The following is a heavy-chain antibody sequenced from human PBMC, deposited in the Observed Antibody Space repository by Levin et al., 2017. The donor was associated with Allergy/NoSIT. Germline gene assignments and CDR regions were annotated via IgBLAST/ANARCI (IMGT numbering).Heavy chain of an antibody. Sequence: GESLKISCAASGFSFSNYAMSWVRQPPGKGLEWVSGICGSGANTYYADAVKGRFTISRDNSKNTLYLQMNSLRAEDTAEYYCAKRDFSDSNGYAPLFDSWGQGTLVTVSS. D-gene: IGHD3-22*01. J-gene: IGHJ4*02. CDR3: AKRDFSDSNGYAPLFDS. V-gene: IGHV3-23*01. CDR1: GFSFSNYA. CDR2: ICGSGANT.